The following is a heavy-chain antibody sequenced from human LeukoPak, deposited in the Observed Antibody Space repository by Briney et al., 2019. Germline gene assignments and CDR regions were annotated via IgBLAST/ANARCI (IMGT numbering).Heavy chain of an antibody. CDR2: IIPILGIA. V-gene: IGHV1-69*04. Sequence: SVKVSCKASGGTFSSYAISWVRQAPGRGLEWMGRIIPILGIANYAQKFQGRVTITADKSTSTAYMELSSLRSEDTAVYYCARKSQPYNWNDGDFDYWGQGTLVTVSS. CDR1: GGTFSSYA. J-gene: IGHJ4*02. CDR3: ARKSQPYNWNDGDFDY. D-gene: IGHD1-1*01.